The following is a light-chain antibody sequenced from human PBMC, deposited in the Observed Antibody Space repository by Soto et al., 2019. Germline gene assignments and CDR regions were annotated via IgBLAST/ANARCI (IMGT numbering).Light chain of an antibody. CDR1: QSISPW. Sequence: DIQMTQSPSTLSASVGDSVTITCRARQSISPWLAWYQQKPGKAPKILIYKASSLESGVPSRFSGSESGTEFTLTISSLQPDDFATYYCQQYKSYSRTFGQGTKLEIK. J-gene: IGKJ2*01. CDR3: QQYKSYSRT. CDR2: KAS. V-gene: IGKV1-5*03.